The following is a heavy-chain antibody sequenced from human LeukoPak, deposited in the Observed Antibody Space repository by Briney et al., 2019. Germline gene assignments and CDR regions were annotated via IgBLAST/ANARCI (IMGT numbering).Heavy chain of an antibody. D-gene: IGHD2/OR15-2a*01. CDR3: ARDTHSFGLDY. CDR1: GYTFTSYY. V-gene: IGHV1-69*05. CDR2: IIPIFGKK. Sequence: GASVRVSCGASGYTFTSYYMHWVRQAPGKGVEWMGGIIPIFGKKNYAQTFEGRVTITTHESTSTASMELSSLRSEDTAVYYCARDTHSFGLDYWGQGTLVTVSS. J-gene: IGHJ4*02.